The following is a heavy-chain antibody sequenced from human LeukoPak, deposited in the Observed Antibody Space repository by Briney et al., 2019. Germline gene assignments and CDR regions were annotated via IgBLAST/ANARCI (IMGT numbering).Heavy chain of an antibody. CDR2: ISYDGINK. CDR1: GFTFSSYG. CDR3: AKEGSGYDWDHDAFDI. D-gene: IGHD5-12*01. J-gene: IGHJ3*02. V-gene: IGHV3-30*18. Sequence: PGRSLRLSCAASGFTFSSYGMHWVRQAPGKGLEWVAVISYDGINKNYADSVKGRFTISRDNSKNTLYLEMNSLRAEDTAVYYCAKEGSGYDWDHDAFDIWGQGTMVTVSS.